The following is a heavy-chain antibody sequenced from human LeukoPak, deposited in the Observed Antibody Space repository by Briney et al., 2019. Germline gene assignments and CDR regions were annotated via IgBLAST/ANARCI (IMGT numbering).Heavy chain of an antibody. CDR2: VDPEDGET. CDR1: GYTFTDYY. J-gene: IGHJ4*02. V-gene: IGHV1-69-2*01. Sequence: ASVKVSCKASGYTFTDYYMHWVQQAPGKGLEWMGRVDPEDGETIYAEKFQGRVTITADTSTDTAYMELSSLRSEDTAVYYCATDRWDNPPSPYYYGSGSYPKLDYWGQGTLVTVCS. CDR3: ATDRWDNPPSPYYYGSGSYPKLDY. D-gene: IGHD3-10*01.